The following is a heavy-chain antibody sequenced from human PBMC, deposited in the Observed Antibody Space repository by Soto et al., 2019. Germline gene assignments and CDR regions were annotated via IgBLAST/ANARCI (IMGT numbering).Heavy chain of an antibody. CDR1: GGTFSSYA. CDR2: IIPIFGTA. Sequence: AASVKVSCKASGGTFSSYAISWVRQAPGQGLEWMGGIIPIFGTANYAQKFQGRVTITADESTSTAYMELSSLRSEDTAVYYCAREGGYPGGLSFDYWGQGTLVTVSS. J-gene: IGHJ4*02. V-gene: IGHV1-69*13. CDR3: AREGGYPGGLSFDY. D-gene: IGHD5-12*01.